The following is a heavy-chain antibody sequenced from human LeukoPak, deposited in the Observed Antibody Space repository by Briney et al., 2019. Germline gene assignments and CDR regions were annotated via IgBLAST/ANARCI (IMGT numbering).Heavy chain of an antibody. V-gene: IGHV4-4*07. CDR3: AREYEAGYSSGWYPGNWFDP. CDR2: IYTSGST. D-gene: IGHD6-19*01. J-gene: IGHJ5*02. CDR1: GGSISSYY. Sequence: SETLSLTCTVSGGSISSYYWSWIRQPAGKGLEWIGRIYTSGSTNYNPSLRSRVTMSVDTSKNQFSLKLSSVTAADTAVYYCAREYEAGYSSGWYPGNWFDPWGQGTLVTVSS.